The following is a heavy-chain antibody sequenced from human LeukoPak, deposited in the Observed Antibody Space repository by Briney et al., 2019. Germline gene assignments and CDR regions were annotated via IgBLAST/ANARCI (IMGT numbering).Heavy chain of an antibody. CDR3: AKEVGYGYMDV. Sequence: GGSLRLSCAASGFTFSSYGMSWVRQAPRKGLEWVSPISSSGGTTYYADSVKGRFTISRDNSRNTLYLQMNSLRAEDAAVYYCAKEVGYGYMDVWGKGTTVTVSS. V-gene: IGHV3-23*01. CDR2: ISSSGGTT. D-gene: IGHD5-18*01. J-gene: IGHJ6*03. CDR1: GFTFSSYG.